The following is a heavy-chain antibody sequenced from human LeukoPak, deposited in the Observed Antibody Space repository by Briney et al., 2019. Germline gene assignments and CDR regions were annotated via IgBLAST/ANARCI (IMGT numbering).Heavy chain of an antibody. CDR3: ARVGYYDSGSENWFDP. D-gene: IGHD3-10*01. CDR1: GFTFSSYG. J-gene: IGHJ5*02. CDR2: IWYDGSNK. Sequence: PGGSLRLSCAASGFTFSSYGMHWVRQAPGKGLEWVAVIWYDGSNKYYADSVKGRFTISRDNSKNTLYLQMNSLRAEDTAVYYCARVGYYDSGSENWFDPWGQGTLVTVSS. V-gene: IGHV3-33*01.